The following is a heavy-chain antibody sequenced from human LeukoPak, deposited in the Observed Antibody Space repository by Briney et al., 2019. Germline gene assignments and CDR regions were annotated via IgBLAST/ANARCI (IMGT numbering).Heavy chain of an antibody. CDR2: IYYSGST. Sequence: SETLSLTCTVSGGSISSSSYYWGWIRQPPGKGLEWIGSIYYSGSTYYNPSLKSRVTISVDTSKNQFSLKLSSVTAADTAVYYCARVSSHKQWLVNGDIDYWGQGTLVTVSS. CDR3: ARVSSHKQWLVNGDIDY. J-gene: IGHJ4*02. D-gene: IGHD6-19*01. CDR1: GGSISSSSYY. V-gene: IGHV4-39*07.